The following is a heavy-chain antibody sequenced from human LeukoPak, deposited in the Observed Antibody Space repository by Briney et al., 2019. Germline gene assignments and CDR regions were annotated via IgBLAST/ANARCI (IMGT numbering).Heavy chain of an antibody. CDR1: GFTFSSYG. CDR2: MWYDGSTK. CDR3: AETGDLWSGYWIDS. D-gene: IGHD3-3*01. V-gene: IGHV3-33*06. J-gene: IGHJ4*02. Sequence: GGSLRLSCAASGFTFSSYGMHWVRQAPGKGLEWVAVMWYDGSTKYYADSVEGRFTISRDNSKNTLYLQMNSLRVEDTAVYYCAETGDLWSGYWIDSWGQGTLVTVSS.